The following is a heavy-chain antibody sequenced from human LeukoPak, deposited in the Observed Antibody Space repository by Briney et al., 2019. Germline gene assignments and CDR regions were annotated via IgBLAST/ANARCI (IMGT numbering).Heavy chain of an antibody. CDR2: ISGNSGAT. CDR3: SKAGDTNYYRHGDY. D-gene: IGHD4-11*01. V-gene: IGHV3-23*01. Sequence: HPGGSLRLSCATSGFTFSSYPMGWVRQAPGRGLEWVSVISGNSGATYYADSVKGRFTISRDNAKNTVYLQMNNLRGEDTALYYCSKAGDTNYYRHGDYWGQGTLVTVSS. J-gene: IGHJ4*02. CDR1: GFTFSSYP.